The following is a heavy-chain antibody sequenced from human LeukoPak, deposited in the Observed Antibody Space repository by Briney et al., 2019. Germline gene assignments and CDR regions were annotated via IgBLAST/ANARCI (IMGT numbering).Heavy chain of an antibody. CDR3: ARDQGG. J-gene: IGHJ4*02. D-gene: IGHD1-26*01. Sequence: PGRSLRLSCAASGFTFSSYAMHWVRQAPGKGLEWVAVISYDGSNKYYAGSVKGRFTISRDNSKNTLYLQMNSLRAEDTAVYYCARDQGGWGQGTLVTVSS. CDR2: ISYDGSNK. CDR1: GFTFSSYA. V-gene: IGHV3-30-3*01.